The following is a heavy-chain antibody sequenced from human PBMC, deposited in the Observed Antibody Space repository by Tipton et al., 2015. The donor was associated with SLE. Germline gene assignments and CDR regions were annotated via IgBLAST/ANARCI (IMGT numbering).Heavy chain of an antibody. D-gene: IGHD3-22*01. J-gene: IGHJ1*01. V-gene: IGHV4-34*01. CDR3: AREPSGGNSSGWNQH. Sequence: TLSLTCAVYGGSFSGYYWSWVRQPPGKGLEWIGEINHSGSTNYNPSLKSRVTISVDTSKNQFSLKLSSVTAAETAVYYCAREPSGGNSSGWNQHWGQGTLVTVSS. CDR1: GGSFSGYY. CDR2: INHSGST.